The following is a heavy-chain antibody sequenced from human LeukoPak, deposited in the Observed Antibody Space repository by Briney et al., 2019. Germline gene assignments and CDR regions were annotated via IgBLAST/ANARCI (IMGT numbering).Heavy chain of an antibody. CDR1: GGSISDSFEHY. J-gene: IGHJ6*02. CDR3: ARGLSSSWYSDWLDYYGMDV. D-gene: IGHD6-13*01. Sequence: SETLSLTCVVSGGSISDSFEHYWSWVRQPPGKGFEWIAEVHHTGRTIYSPSFARRVTISADTSKNQVSLKLTSVTAADTAVYYCARGLSSSWYSDWLDYYGMDVWGQGTTVTVSS. V-gene: IGHV4-4*02. CDR2: VHHTGRT.